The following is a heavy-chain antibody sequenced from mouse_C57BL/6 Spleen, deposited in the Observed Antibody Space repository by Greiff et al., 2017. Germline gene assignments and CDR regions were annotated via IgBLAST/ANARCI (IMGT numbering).Heavy chain of an antibody. Sequence: VQLKESGAELAKPGASVKLSCKASGYTFTSYWMHWVKQRPGQGLEWIGYINPSSGYTKYNQKFKDKATLTADKSSSTAYMQLSSLTYEDSAVYYCAPLIPEYFDVWGTGTTVTVSS. D-gene: IGHD1-1*01. CDR2: INPSSGYT. CDR3: APLIPEYFDV. V-gene: IGHV1-7*01. J-gene: IGHJ1*03. CDR1: GYTFTSYW.